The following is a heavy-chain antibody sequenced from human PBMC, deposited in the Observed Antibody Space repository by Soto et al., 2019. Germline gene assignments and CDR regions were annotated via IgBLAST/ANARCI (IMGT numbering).Heavy chain of an antibody. CDR2: ISSSSSTI. Sequence: EVQLVESGGGLVQPGGSLRLSCAASGFTFSSYSMNWVRQAPGKGLEWVSYISSSSSTIYYADSVKGRFIISRDNAKNSLYLQMNSLRDEDTAVYYCARVQIAYYDYVWGSYRPYYFDYWGQGTLVTVSS. J-gene: IGHJ4*02. CDR1: GFTFSSYS. CDR3: ARVQIAYYDYVWGSYRPYYFDY. D-gene: IGHD3-16*02. V-gene: IGHV3-48*02.